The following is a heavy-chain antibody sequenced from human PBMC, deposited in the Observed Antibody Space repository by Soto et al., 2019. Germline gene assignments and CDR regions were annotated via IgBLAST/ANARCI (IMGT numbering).Heavy chain of an antibody. V-gene: IGHV3-15*01. Sequence: PSGSLRLSCAASGFTFSNAWMSWVRQAPGKGLEWVGRIKSKTDGGTTDYAAPVKGRFTISRDDSKNTLYLQMNSLKTEDTAVYYCTTAGYGSGSYYPFDYWGQGTLVTVSS. CDR2: IKSKTDGGTT. CDR1: GFTFSNAW. D-gene: IGHD3-10*01. CDR3: TTAGYGSGSYYPFDY. J-gene: IGHJ4*02.